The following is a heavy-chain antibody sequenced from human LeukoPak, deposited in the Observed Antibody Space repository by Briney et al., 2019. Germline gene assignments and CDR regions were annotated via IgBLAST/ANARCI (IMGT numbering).Heavy chain of an antibody. CDR2: INPNSGGT. V-gene: IGHV1-2*02. Sequence: ASVKVSCKASGYTFTGYYMHWVRQAPGQGLEWMGWINPNSGGTNYAQKFQGRVTMTRDTSISTAYMELGRLRSDDTAVYYCASALRYFDWLPYGSGFDYWGQGTLVTVSS. CDR1: GYTFTGYY. J-gene: IGHJ4*02. CDR3: ASALRYFDWLPYGSGFDY. D-gene: IGHD3-9*01.